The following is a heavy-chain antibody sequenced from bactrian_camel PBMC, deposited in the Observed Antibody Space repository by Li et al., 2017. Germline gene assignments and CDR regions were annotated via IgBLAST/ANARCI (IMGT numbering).Heavy chain of an antibody. V-gene: IGHV3S53*01. D-gene: IGHD5*01. J-gene: IGHJ4*01. CDR3: AAAWAGLRVSGSCLGRDYND. Sequence: GKEREGVAAIDSDGDTNYSESAKGRFIVSIDKDKKILHLQMNSLKPEDTAVYYCAAAWAGLRVSGSCLGRDYNDWGQGTQVTVS. CDR2: IDSDGDT.